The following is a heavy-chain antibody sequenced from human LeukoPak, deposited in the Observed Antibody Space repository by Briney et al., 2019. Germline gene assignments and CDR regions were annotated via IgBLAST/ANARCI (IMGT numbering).Heavy chain of an antibody. Sequence: ASVKVSCKASGYTFTGYYMHWVRQAPGQGLEWVGWINPNSGGTNCAQKFQGRVTMTRDTSISTAYMELSRLRSDDTAVYYCARSPVAGTRRGAFDIWGQGTMVTVSS. CDR3: ARSPVAGTRRGAFDI. D-gene: IGHD6-19*01. J-gene: IGHJ3*02. V-gene: IGHV1-2*02. CDR1: GYTFTGYY. CDR2: INPNSGGT.